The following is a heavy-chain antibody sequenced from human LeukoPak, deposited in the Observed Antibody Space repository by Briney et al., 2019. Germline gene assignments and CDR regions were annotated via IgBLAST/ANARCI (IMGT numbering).Heavy chain of an antibody. CDR3: ATDSSPDY. V-gene: IGHV3-30*03. CDR1: GFTFSSDG. CDR2: ISYDGSNK. Sequence: GGSLRLSCTASGFTFSSDGMHWVRQAPGKGLEWVAIISYDGSNKYYADSVKGRFTISRDNSKNTLYLQMNSLRTEDTAVYYCATDSSPDYWGQGTLVTVSS. D-gene: IGHD6-13*01. J-gene: IGHJ4*02.